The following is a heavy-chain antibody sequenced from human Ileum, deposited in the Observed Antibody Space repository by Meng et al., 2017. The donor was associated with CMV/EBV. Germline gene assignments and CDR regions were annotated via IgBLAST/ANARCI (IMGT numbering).Heavy chain of an antibody. D-gene: IGHD3-3*01. J-gene: IGHJ4*02. CDR2: IKQDGSEK. CDR3: ARSRGGLSVTIFGVALDY. V-gene: IGHV3-7*01. CDR1: GFTFSLYW. Sequence: GEPLKISCAASGFTFSLYWMSWVRQVPGKGLEWVANIKQDGSEKYYVDSVKGRFTISRDNANNSLYLQMNSLRAEDTAVYYCARSRGGLSVTIFGVALDYWGQGTLVTVSS.